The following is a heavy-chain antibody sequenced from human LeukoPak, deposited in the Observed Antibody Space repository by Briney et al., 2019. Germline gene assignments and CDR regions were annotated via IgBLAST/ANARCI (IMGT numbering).Heavy chain of an antibody. CDR3: ARDYCSGGSCHSDY. V-gene: IGHV3-23*01. Sequence: GGSLRLSCAASGFTFSSYAMSWVRQAPGKGLEWVSAISASGGSTYYADSVKGRFTISRDNSKNTLYLQMNSLRAEDTAVYYCARDYCSGGSCHSDYWGQGTLVTVSS. CDR1: GFTFSSYA. CDR2: ISASGGST. D-gene: IGHD2-15*01. J-gene: IGHJ4*02.